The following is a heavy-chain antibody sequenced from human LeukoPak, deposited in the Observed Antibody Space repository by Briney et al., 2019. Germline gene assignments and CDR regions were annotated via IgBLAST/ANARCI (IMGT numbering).Heavy chain of an antibody. CDR2: ISYDGSNK. CDR3: ARDYSGGLDY. Sequence: GGSLRLSCAASGFTFSTHVMHWVRQAPGKGLEWVAIISYDGSNKYYGDSVKGRITISRDNSKNTLLLQLNSLRAEDTAVYYCARDYSGGLDYWGQGTLVTVSS. D-gene: IGHD2-15*01. J-gene: IGHJ4*02. CDR1: GFTFSTHV. V-gene: IGHV3-30-3*01.